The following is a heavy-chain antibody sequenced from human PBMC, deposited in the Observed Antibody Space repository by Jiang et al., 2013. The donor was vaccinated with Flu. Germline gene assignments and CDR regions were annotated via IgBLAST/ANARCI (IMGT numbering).Heavy chain of an antibody. CDR2: ISGSGGST. D-gene: IGHD6-13*01. Sequence: FSSYAMSWVRQAPGKGLEWVSAISGSGGSTYYADSVKGRFTISRDNSKNTLYLQMNSLRAEDTAVYYCAKSFSSSWYADAFDIWGQGTMVTVSS. J-gene: IGHJ3*02. CDR1: FSSYA. CDR3: AKSFSSSWYADAFDI. V-gene: IGHV3-23*01.